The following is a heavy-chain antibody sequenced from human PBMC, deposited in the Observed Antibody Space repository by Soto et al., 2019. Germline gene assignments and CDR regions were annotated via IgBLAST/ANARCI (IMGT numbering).Heavy chain of an antibody. D-gene: IGHD3-10*01. CDR1: GFIFSSFW. J-gene: IGHJ6*02. CDR3: AREGSLGLDV. V-gene: IGHV3-74*03. CDR2: INGDGASL. Sequence: EVRLEEAGGGFVQPGGSLRVSCSGSGFIFSSFWMHWVRQGPGKGLEWVSRINGDGASLAYAESVKGRFSISRDNVKNTLHLQMNGLGVDDTAVYFCAREGSLGLDVWGRGTTVTVSS.